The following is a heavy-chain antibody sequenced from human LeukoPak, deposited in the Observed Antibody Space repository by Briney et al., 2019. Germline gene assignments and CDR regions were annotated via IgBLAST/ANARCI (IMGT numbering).Heavy chain of an antibody. CDR2: IYHSGST. Sequence: SETLSLTCTVSGYSISSGYYGGWIRQPPGKGLEWIGSIYHSGSTYYNPSLKSRVTISVDTSKNQFSLKLSSVTAAATAVYYCARDQIAVAGPFDYWGQGTLVTVYS. CDR1: GYSISSGYY. D-gene: IGHD6-19*01. CDR3: ARDQIAVAGPFDY. V-gene: IGHV4-38-2*02. J-gene: IGHJ4*02.